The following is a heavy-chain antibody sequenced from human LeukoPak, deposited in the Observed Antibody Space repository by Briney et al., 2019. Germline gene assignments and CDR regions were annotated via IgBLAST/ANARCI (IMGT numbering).Heavy chain of an antibody. CDR3: AREWASYDRSGYYPFDN. Sequence: GGSLRLSCAASGFTFSSYWMTWVRQAPGKGLEWVSRITGIDGATYYADSVKGRFTVSRDDSRNTLYLQMNSLRAEDTAIYYCAREWASYDRSGYYPFDNWGQGALVTVSS. V-gene: IGHV3-23*01. D-gene: IGHD3-22*01. CDR1: GFTFSSYW. J-gene: IGHJ4*02. CDR2: ITGIDGAT.